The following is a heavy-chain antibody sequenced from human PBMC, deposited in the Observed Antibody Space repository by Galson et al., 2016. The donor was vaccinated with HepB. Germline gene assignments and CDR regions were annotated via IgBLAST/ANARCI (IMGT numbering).Heavy chain of an antibody. CDR1: GFTFSTYA. V-gene: IGHV3-23*01. D-gene: IGHD3-10*01. CDR3: AHVRGYGSGSVFDH. J-gene: IGHJ4*02. Sequence: SLRLSCAASGFTFSTYAMSWVRQAPGKGLEWVAAFNGSGDITYYADSVRGRFTIARDNSKSMLYLQMNNLRAADTAVYYCAHVRGYGSGSVFDHWGQGTLVTVSS. CDR2: FNGSGDIT.